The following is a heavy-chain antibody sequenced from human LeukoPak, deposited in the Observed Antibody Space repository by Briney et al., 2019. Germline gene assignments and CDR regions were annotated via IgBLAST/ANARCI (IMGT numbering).Heavy chain of an antibody. CDR3: AREGITMVRGVIYGMDV. CDR1: GFTFSDYY. Sequence: GGSLRLSCAASGFTFSDYYMSWIRQAPGKGLEWVSYISSSGSTIYYADSVKGRSTISRDNAKNSLYLQMNSLRAEDTAVYYCAREGITMVRGVIYGMDVWGQGTTVTVSS. V-gene: IGHV3-11*01. D-gene: IGHD3-10*01. J-gene: IGHJ6*02. CDR2: ISSSGSTI.